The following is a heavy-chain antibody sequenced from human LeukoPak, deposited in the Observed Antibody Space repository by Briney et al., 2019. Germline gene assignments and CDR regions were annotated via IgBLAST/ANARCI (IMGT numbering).Heavy chain of an antibody. D-gene: IGHD3-10*01. Sequence: ASVKVSCKASGYTFSKFGIGWLRQAPGQGPEWMGWISAYNGNTNYAQKLQGRVTMTTDTSTSTAYMELRSLRSDDTAVYYCARRSPGDSGSYYDPRDDYWGQGTLVTVSS. J-gene: IGHJ4*02. CDR1: GYTFSKFG. V-gene: IGHV1-18*01. CDR2: ISAYNGNT. CDR3: ARRSPGDSGSYYDPRDDY.